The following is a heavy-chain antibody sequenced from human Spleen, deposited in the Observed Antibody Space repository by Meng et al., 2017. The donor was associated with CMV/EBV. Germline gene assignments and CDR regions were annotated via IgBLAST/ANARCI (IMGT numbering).Heavy chain of an antibody. CDR1: GYSFVNYW. D-gene: IGHD5-12*01. Sequence: GESLKISCKTSGYSFVNYWTGWVRQKPGKGLEWVGIIYPGDSDTRYSRSLQGRVTISADESTRTAYLQWSSLEASDTAMYYCARGPYDYLDDYMAGYFDYWGQGTLVTVSS. CDR3: ARGPYDYLDDYMAGYFDY. J-gene: IGHJ4*02. V-gene: IGHV5-51*01. CDR2: IYPGDSDT.